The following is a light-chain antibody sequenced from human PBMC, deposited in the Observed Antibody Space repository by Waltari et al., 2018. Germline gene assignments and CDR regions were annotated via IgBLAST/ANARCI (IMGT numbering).Light chain of an antibody. J-gene: IGLJ3*02. CDR1: TGIGGNSEL. CDR2: EVI. CDR3: CSYVQKDIWL. Sequence: QSALTQPASVSGAPGQSITISCSAVTGIGGNSELVSWYQHHPGKVPKLLIYEVIKRPPDISDRFTGSKSGNTASLSISGLQADDEADYYCCSYVQKDIWLFGRGTKVTVL. V-gene: IGLV2-23*02.